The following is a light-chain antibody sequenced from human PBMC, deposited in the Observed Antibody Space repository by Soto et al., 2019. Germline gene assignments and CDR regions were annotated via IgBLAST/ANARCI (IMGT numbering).Light chain of an antibody. CDR2: GNR. J-gene: IGLJ3*02. Sequence: QSVLTQPPSVSGAPGQRVTLSCTGNSSNLGAGYDVHWYQQLPGAAPKLVIFGNRNRPSGVPERFSGSKSGTSASLAISGLQAEEEAEYYCQAYDYRLTASVFGGGTKLTVL. V-gene: IGLV1-40*01. CDR1: SSNLGAGYD. CDR3: QAYDYRLTASV.